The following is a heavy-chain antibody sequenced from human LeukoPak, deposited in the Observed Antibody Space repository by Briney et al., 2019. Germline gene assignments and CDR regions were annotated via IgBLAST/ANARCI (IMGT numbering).Heavy chain of an antibody. Sequence: GRSLRLSCAASGFTFSSYGMHWVRQAPGKGLEWVAVIWYDGSNKYYADSVKGRFTISRDNSKNTLYLQMNSLRAEDTAVYYCARDRGRYSGYGRFDYWGQGTLVTVSS. CDR2: IWYDGSNK. D-gene: IGHD5-12*01. CDR3: ARDRGRYSGYGRFDY. J-gene: IGHJ4*02. V-gene: IGHV3-33*01. CDR1: GFTFSSYG.